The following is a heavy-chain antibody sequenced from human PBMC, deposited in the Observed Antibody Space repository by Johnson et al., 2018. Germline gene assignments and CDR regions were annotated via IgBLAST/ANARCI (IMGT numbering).Heavy chain of an antibody. CDR3: AKSVVRGGSYYYARDV. D-gene: IGHD3-10*01. J-gene: IGHJ6*02. CDR2: ISWNSGSI. Sequence: EVQLVESGGGLVQPGRSLRLSCAASGFTFDDYAMHWVRRAPGKGLEWISGISWNSGSITYADSVKGRFTISRDNAKNSLYLQMNSLRTEDTALYYCAKSVVRGGSYYYARDVWGQGTTVTVSS. V-gene: IGHV3-9*01. CDR1: GFTFDDYA.